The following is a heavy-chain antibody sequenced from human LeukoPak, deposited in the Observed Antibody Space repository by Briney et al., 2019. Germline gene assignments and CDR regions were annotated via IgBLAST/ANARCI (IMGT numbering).Heavy chain of an antibody. J-gene: IGHJ4*02. CDR2: ISGSGGST. V-gene: IGHV3-23*01. CDR1: GFTFSSYG. D-gene: IGHD6-19*01. Sequence: GGSLRLSCAAFGFTFSSYGMSWVRQAPGKGLEWVSAISGSGGSTYYADSVKGRFTISRDNSKNTLYLQMNSLRAEDTAVYYCARDLGEGSGWYETFDYWGQGTLVTVSS. CDR3: ARDLGEGSGWYETFDY.